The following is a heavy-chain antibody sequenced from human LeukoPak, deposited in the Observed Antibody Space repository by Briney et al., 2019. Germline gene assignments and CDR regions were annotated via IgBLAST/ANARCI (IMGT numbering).Heavy chain of an antibody. CDR3: VYSSSWYSLDY. D-gene: IGHD6-13*01. CDR1: GGSISSYY. CDR2: IYTSGST. V-gene: IGHV4-4*07. J-gene: IGHJ4*02. Sequence: SETLSLTCTVSGGSISSYYWSWIRQPAGKGLEWIGRIYTSGSTNYNPSLKSRVTISVDTSKNQFSLKLSSVTAADTAVYYCVYSSSWYSLDYWGQGTLVTVSS.